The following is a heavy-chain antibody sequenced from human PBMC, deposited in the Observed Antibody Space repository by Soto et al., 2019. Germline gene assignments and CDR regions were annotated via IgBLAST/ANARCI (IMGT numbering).Heavy chain of an antibody. J-gene: IGHJ4*02. CDR1: GGSISSGGYS. CDR2: IYHSGST. CDR3: AREGYSGYDSPGYFDY. Sequence: QLQLQESGSGLVKPSQTLSLTCAVSGGSISSGGYSWSWIWQPPGKGLEWIGYIYHSGSTYYNPSLKSRVTISVDRSKNQFSLKLSSVTAADTAVYYCAREGYSGYDSPGYFDYWGQGTLVTVSS. D-gene: IGHD5-12*01. V-gene: IGHV4-30-2*01.